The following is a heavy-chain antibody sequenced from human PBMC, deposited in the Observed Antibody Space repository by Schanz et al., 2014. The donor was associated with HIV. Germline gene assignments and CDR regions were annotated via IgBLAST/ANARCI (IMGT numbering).Heavy chain of an antibody. Sequence: QVQLVESGGGVVQPGKSLRLSCAASGFSFSSHGMHWVRQPPGKGLEWVAVISYDGTDKYYADSVKGRFTISRDNSKNTLFLQMNSVKVDDTAVYFCAKGRYMGATLVQFDYWGQGTLVTVPS. CDR1: GFSFSSHG. J-gene: IGHJ4*02. D-gene: IGHD1-26*01. CDR3: AKGRYMGATLVQFDY. V-gene: IGHV3-33*05. CDR2: ISYDGTDK.